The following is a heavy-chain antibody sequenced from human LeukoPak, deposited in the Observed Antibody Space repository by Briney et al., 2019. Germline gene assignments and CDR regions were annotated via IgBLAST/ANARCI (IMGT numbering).Heavy chain of an antibody. D-gene: IGHD2-8*01. CDR3: ARDHPSPGVYFDF. V-gene: IGHV3-7*03. Sequence: GGSLRLSCAASGFPFNSHWMSRVRQAPGKGLEWVGNIKYDGSERQYVDSVKGRFTISRDNAKNSLYLQMSSLRAEDTAIYYCARDHPSPGVYFDFWGQGALVTVSS. CDR2: IKYDGSER. CDR1: GFPFNSHW. J-gene: IGHJ4*02.